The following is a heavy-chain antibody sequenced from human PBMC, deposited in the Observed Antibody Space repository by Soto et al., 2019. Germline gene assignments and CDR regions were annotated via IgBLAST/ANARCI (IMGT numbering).Heavy chain of an antibody. CDR1: GYTFTIYA. D-gene: IGHD2-2*01. V-gene: IGHV1-3*01. J-gene: IGHJ5*02. Sequence: ASVKVSCKASGYTFTIYAMHWVRQAPGQRLEWMGWINAGNGNTKYSQKFQDRVTITRDTSASTGYMELSSLRSEDTAVYYCARGPQIVVVPAAIYWFDPWGQGTLVTVPQ. CDR3: ARGPQIVVVPAAIYWFDP. CDR2: INAGNGNT.